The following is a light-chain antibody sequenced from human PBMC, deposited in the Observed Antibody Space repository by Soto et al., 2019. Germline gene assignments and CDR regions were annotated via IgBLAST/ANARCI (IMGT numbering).Light chain of an antibody. Sequence: EILLTQSPGTLSLSPGDRATLSCRASQSLGSTFLAWYQQKSGQSPRLLIYGASDRATDIPDRFSGSGSGADFTLTISRLEPEDVAVYFWHQYGTLPLSFGGGTKVEIK. CDR2: GAS. CDR1: QSLGSTF. J-gene: IGKJ4*01. CDR3: HQYGTLPLS. V-gene: IGKV3-20*01.